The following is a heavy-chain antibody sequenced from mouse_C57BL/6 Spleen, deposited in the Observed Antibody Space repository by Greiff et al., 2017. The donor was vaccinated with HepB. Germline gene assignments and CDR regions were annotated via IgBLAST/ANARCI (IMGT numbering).Heavy chain of an antibody. V-gene: IGHV1-52*01. CDR2: IDPSDSET. J-gene: IGHJ1*03. Sequence: QVQLQQPGAELVRPGSSVKLSCKASGYTFTSYWMHWVKQRPIQGLEWIGNIDPSDSETHYNQKFKDKATLTVDKSSSTAYMQLSSLTSEDSAVYYCARAFSYGYDEGWYFDVWGTGTTVTVSS. CDR3: ARAFSYGYDEGWYFDV. CDR1: GYTFTSYW. D-gene: IGHD2-2*01.